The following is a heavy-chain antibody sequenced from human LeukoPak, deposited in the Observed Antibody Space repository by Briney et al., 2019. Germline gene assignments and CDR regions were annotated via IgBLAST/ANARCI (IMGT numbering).Heavy chain of an antibody. Sequence: ASVRVSCKASGYTFTGYYMHWVRQAPGQGLEWMGWINPNSGGTNYAQKFQGRVTMTRDTSIGTAYMELSRLRSDDTAVYYCARDLKYDSSGHYYYYYYMDVWGEGTTVTISS. CDR1: GYTFTGYY. CDR2: INPNSGGT. J-gene: IGHJ6*03. V-gene: IGHV1-2*02. CDR3: ARDLKYDSSGHYYYYYYMDV. D-gene: IGHD3-22*01.